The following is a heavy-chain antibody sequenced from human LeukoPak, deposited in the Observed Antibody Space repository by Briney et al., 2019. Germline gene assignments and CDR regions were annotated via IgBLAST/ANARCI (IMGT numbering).Heavy chain of an antibody. V-gene: IGHV4-39*01. D-gene: IGHD6-13*01. Sequence: SETLSLTCSVSGGSISSTSDYWGWIRQPPGKGLEWIGSIFYSGSTFYNPSLKSRVTISVDTSKNQFSLKLNSVTAADTDVYYCARHPYSSSWFNYWGQGTLVTVSS. J-gene: IGHJ4*02. CDR1: GGSISSTSDY. CDR3: ARHPYSSSWFNY. CDR2: IFYSGST.